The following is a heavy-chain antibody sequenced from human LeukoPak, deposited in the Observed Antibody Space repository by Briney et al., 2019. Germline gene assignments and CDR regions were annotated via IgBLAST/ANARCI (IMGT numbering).Heavy chain of an antibody. CDR1: GYSFTSYW. D-gene: IGHD6-13*01. J-gene: IGHJ6*02. CDR2: IYPGDSDT. V-gene: IGHV5-51*01. CDR3: AAVSNLAAAGQTSYYYGMDV. Sequence: GESLKISCKGSGYSFTSYWIGWVRQMPGKGLEWMGIIYPGDSDTRYSPSFQGQVTISADKSISTAYLQWSSLKASDTAMYYCAAVSNLAAAGQTSYYYGMDVWGQGTTVTVSS.